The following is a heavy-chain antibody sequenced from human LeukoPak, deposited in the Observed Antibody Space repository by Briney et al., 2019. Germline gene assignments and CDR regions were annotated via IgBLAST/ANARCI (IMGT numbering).Heavy chain of an antibody. D-gene: IGHD1-26*01. Sequence: ASVKVSCKASGYTFASYDINWVRQATGQGIGWMGWMNPNSGNTGYAQKFQGRVTMTRDTSISTVYMELSSLTSDDTAVYFCARGARGAGSYFPDYWGQGTPVTVSS. J-gene: IGHJ4*02. CDR3: ARGARGAGSYFPDY. CDR1: GYTFASYD. V-gene: IGHV1-8*01. CDR2: MNPNSGNT.